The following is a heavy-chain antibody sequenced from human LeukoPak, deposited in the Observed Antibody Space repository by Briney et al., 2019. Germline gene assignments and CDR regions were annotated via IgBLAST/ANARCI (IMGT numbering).Heavy chain of an antibody. V-gene: IGHV4-4*09. Sequence: SETLSLTCTVSGGSISSYYWSWIRQPPGKGLEWIGYIYTSGSTNYNPSLKSRVTISVDTSKNQFSLKLSSVTAADTAVYYCAKNRSYYDCWDGRYYYMDVWGKGTTVTVSS. CDR2: IYTSGST. J-gene: IGHJ6*03. CDR1: GGSISSYY. D-gene: IGHD3-3*01. CDR3: AKNRSYYDCWDGRYYYMDV.